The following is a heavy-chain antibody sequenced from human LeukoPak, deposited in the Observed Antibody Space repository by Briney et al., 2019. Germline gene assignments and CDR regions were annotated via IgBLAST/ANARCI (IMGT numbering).Heavy chain of an antibody. Sequence: GGSLRLSCAASGFTFSSYGMHWVRQAPGKGLEWVAVIWYDGSNKYYADSVKGRFTISRDNSKNTLYLQMNSLRAEDTAVYYCARDRSYNFWSGYSTPDYWGQGTLVTVSS. V-gene: IGHV3-33*01. CDR1: GFTFSSYG. D-gene: IGHD3-3*01. CDR3: ARDRSYNFWSGYSTPDY. CDR2: IWYDGSNK. J-gene: IGHJ4*02.